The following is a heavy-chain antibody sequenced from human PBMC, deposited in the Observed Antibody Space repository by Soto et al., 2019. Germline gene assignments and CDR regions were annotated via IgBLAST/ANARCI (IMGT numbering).Heavy chain of an antibody. CDR2: ISAYNGNT. V-gene: IGHV1-18*01. D-gene: IGHD6-19*01. CDR1: GYDFSSHD. Sequence: ASVKVSCKASGYDFSSHDINWVRQATGQGLEWMGWISAYNGNTNYAQKLQGRVTMTTDTSTSTAYMELRSLRSDDTAVYYCARVPVAGSNGRYYFDYWGQGTLVTVSS. CDR3: ARVPVAGSNGRYYFDY. J-gene: IGHJ4*02.